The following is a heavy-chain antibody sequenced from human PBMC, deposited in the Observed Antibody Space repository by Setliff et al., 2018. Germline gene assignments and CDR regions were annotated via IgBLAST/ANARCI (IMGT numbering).Heavy chain of an antibody. CDR1: GFTFSSFA. CDR3: ARDSDYYDSSGSLDY. J-gene: IGHJ4*02. D-gene: IGHD3-22*01. V-gene: IGHV3-23*01. CDR2: INDSAGST. Sequence: GGSLRLSCAASGFTFSSFAMTWVRQAPGRGLQWVSVINDSAGSTYYADSVKGRFTISRDNSKNTLYLQMNSLRAEDTAFYYCARDSDYYDSSGSLDYWGQGTLVTVSS.